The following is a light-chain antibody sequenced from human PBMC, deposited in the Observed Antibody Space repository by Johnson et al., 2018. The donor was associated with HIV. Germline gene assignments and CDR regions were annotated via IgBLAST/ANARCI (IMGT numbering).Light chain of an antibody. Sequence: VLTQPPSVSAAPGQKVTISCSGSSSNIGNNYVSWYQQLPGTAPKLLIYDNNKRPSGIPDRFSGSKSGTSATLGITGLQTGDEADYYCGTCDSSLGKVFGTGTKVTVL. V-gene: IGLV1-51*01. CDR2: DNN. CDR1: SSNIGNNY. J-gene: IGLJ1*01. CDR3: GTCDSSLGKV.